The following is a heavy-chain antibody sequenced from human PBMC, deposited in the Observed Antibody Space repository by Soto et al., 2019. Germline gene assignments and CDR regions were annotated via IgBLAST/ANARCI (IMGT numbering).Heavy chain of an antibody. CDR2: VFHTGTT. CDR1: GDSVSSPYY. J-gene: IGHJ4*02. CDR3: ARSAGWYAVHS. Sequence: QVQLQESGPGLVKPSGTLSLTCAVSGDSVSSPYYWCWVRQPPGKGLEWIGEVFHTGTTSYNPSLRSRVTISMDKSINLFSLDLSSVTAADTAVYYCARSAGWYAVHSWGPGTLVIVSS. D-gene: IGHD6-19*01. V-gene: IGHV4-4*02.